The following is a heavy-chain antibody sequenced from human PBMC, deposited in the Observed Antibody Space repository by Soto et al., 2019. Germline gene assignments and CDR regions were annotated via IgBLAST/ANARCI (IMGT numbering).Heavy chain of an antibody. CDR3: CREWGLLPYYVMNV. CDR1: GDSVTSGSYY. CDR2: ISYTGRT. D-gene: IGHD7-27*01. Sequence: SETLSLTCIVSGDSVTSGSYYWTWLRQPPGKGLEWIGYISYTGRTKYNPSLQSRVTISVDTSKNDFSLNLSSVTAADTAVYFCCREWGLLPYYVMNVWGHGTAVTVSS. J-gene: IGHJ6*02. V-gene: IGHV4-61*03.